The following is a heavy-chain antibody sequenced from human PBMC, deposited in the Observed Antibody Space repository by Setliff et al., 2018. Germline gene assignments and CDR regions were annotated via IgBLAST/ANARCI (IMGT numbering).Heavy chain of an antibody. CDR2: IKQDGSEK. D-gene: IGHD3-3*01. CDR3: ARDLKFFGVGPLHIDY. CDR1: GFTFSSYW. V-gene: IGHV3-7*01. Sequence: GGSLRLSCAASGFTFSSYWMSWVRQAPGKGLEWVANIKQDGSEKYYVDSVKGRFTISRDNAKNSLYLQMNSLRVEDTAVYYCARDLKFFGVGPLHIDYWGQGTLVTVSS. J-gene: IGHJ4*02.